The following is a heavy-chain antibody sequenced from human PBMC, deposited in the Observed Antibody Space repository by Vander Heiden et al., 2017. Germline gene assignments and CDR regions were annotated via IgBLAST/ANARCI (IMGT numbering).Heavy chain of an antibody. D-gene: IGHD2-15*01. Sequence: EVQLLESGGDLVQPGGSLRLSCAASRFTFSSYAMSWVRQAPGKGLGWVSGISGSGGTTYYADSVKGRFTISKDSSNNTLYLQMNSPRAEDTAVYYCARDAAATPPKWFDPWGQGTLVTVSS. CDR2: ISGSGGTT. V-gene: IGHV3-23*01. J-gene: IGHJ5*02. CDR1: RFTFSSYA. CDR3: ARDAAATPPKWFDP.